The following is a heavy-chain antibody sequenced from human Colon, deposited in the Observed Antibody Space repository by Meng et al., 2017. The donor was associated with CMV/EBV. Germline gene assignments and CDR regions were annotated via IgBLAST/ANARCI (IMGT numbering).Heavy chain of an antibody. J-gene: IGHJ4*02. CDR3: TRLGGSKPFDY. D-gene: IGHD3-16*01. CDR1: GFAFSVFE. CDR2: ITGGSGGI. V-gene: IGHV3-48*03. Sequence: GESLKISCAASGFAFSVFEMNWVRRAPGKGLEWLSYITGGSGGIYYADSVKGRFTISRDNAKNSLYLQMNSLRAEDTAVYYCTRLGGSKPFDYWGQGTLVTVSS.